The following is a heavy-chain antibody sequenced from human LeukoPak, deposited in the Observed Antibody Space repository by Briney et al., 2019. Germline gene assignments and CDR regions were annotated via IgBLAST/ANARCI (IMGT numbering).Heavy chain of an antibody. D-gene: IGHD6-13*01. CDR3: AKGMRSSWYDYFDY. J-gene: IGHJ4*02. V-gene: IGHV3-23*01. CDR2: ISGTGSST. Sequence: GGSLRLSCATSGFTFSNYNMNWVRQAPGKGLEWVSAISGTGSSTYYADSVKGRFTISRDNSKNTLYLQMNSLRAEDTAVYYCAKGMRSSWYDYFDYWGQGTLVTVSS. CDR1: GFTFSNYN.